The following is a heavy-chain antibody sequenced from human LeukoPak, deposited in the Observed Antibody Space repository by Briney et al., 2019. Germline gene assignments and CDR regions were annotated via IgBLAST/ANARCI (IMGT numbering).Heavy chain of an antibody. D-gene: IGHD3-10*01. J-gene: IGHJ4*02. CDR2: ISGSGGST. CDR1: GFTFSSYA. Sequence: HPGGSLRLSCAASGFTFSSYAMSWVRQAPGKGLEWVSGISGSGGSTYYADSVKGRFTISRDDSKNTLYLQMNNLRAEDTAVYYCAKADYYGSEELDYWGQGTLVTVSS. V-gene: IGHV3-23*01. CDR3: AKADYYGSEELDY.